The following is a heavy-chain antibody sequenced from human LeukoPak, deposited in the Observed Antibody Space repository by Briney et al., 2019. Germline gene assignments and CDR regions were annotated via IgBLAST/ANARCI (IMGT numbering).Heavy chain of an antibody. J-gene: IGHJ4*02. D-gene: IGHD3-22*01. CDR2: IIPIFGTA. CDR3: ATTYYYDSSGYYGAY. Sequence: SVKVSCKASGYTFTSYGISWVRQAPGQGLEWMGGIIPIFGTANYAQKFQGRVTITADESTSTAYMELSSLRSEDTAVYYCATTYYYDSSGYYGAYWGQRTLVTVSS. CDR1: GYTFTSYG. V-gene: IGHV1-69*13.